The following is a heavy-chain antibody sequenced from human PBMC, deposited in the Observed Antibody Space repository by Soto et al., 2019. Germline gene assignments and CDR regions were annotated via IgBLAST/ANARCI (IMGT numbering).Heavy chain of an antibody. Sequence: GPSVKVSCKASGYTFTSYYMHWVRQAPGQGLEWMGIINPSGGSTSYAQKFQGRVTMTRDTSTSTVYMELSSLRSEDTAVYYCARSELSSSFAYYYYGMDVWGQGTTVTVSS. CDR2: INPSGGST. J-gene: IGHJ6*02. CDR1: GYTFTSYY. D-gene: IGHD6-13*01. V-gene: IGHV1-46*01. CDR3: ARSELSSSFAYYYYGMDV.